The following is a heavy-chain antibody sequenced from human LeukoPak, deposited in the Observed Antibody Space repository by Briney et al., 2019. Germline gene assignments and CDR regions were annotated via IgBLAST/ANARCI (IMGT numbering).Heavy chain of an antibody. D-gene: IGHD5/OR15-5a*01. Sequence: GASVKVSCKASGYTFTSYHMHWVRQAPGQGLEWMGIINPSGDTTTYAQKFQGRVTMTRDMSTSTVYMELSSLRSEDTAVYYCAGSFYDLLVYFDYWGQGTLVTVSS. V-gene: IGHV1-46*01. J-gene: IGHJ4*02. CDR1: GYTFTSYH. CDR3: AGSFYDLLVYFDY. CDR2: INPSGDTT.